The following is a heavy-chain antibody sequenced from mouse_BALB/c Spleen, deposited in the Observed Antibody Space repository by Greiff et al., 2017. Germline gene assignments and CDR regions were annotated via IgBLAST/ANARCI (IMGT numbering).Heavy chain of an antibody. CDR3: AREGRAMDY. CDR1: GFTFSSYA. J-gene: IGHJ4*01. V-gene: IGHV5-9-4*01. Sequence: DVMLVESGGGLVKPGGSLKLSCAASGFTFSSYAMSWVRQSPGKRLEWVAEISSGGSYTYYPDTVTGRFTISRDNAKNTLYLEMSSLRSEDTAMYYCAREGRAMDYWGQGTSVTGAS. CDR2: ISSGGSYT.